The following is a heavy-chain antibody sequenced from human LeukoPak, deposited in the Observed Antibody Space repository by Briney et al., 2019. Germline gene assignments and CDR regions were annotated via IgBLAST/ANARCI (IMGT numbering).Heavy chain of an antibody. J-gene: IGHJ4*02. V-gene: IGHV3-21*01. CDR2: ISSSSSYI. CDR1: GFTFSSYS. CDR3: AKDVYSYGKKYFFDY. D-gene: IGHD5-18*01. Sequence: PGRSLRLSCAASGFTFSSYSMNWVRQAPGKGLEWVSSISSSSSYIYYADSVKGRFTISRDNAKNSLYLQMNSLRAEDTAVYYCAKDVYSYGKKYFFDYWGQGTLVTVSS.